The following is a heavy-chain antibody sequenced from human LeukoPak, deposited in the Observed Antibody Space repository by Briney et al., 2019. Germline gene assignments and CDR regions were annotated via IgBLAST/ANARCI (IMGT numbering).Heavy chain of an antibody. V-gene: IGHV3-30-3*01. Sequence: GGSLRLSCAASGFTFSSYAMHWVRQAPGKGLEWVAVISYDGSNKYYADSVKGRFTISRDNSKNTLYLQMNSLRAEDTAVYYCASGTYFDYWGQGTLVTVSS. CDR2: ISYDGSNK. CDR3: ASGTYFDY. D-gene: IGHD1-7*01. CDR1: GFTFSSYA. J-gene: IGHJ4*02.